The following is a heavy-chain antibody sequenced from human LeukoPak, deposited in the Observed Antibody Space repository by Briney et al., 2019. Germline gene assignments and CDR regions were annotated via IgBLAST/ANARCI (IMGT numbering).Heavy chain of an antibody. CDR2: IRYDGSNK. CDR3: ATDGPNYNIDH. CDR1: GFTFSSYA. Sequence: GRSLRLSCAASGFTFSSYAMHWDRQAPGKGLEWVAMIRYDGSNKYYADSVKGRFTISRDNSKNTMYLQMDSLRAEDTAVYYCATDGPNYNIDHWGQGILVTVSS. J-gene: IGHJ4*02. V-gene: IGHV3-33*08. D-gene: IGHD3-9*01.